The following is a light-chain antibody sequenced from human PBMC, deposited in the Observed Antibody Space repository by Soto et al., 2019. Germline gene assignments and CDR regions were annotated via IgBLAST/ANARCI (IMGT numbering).Light chain of an antibody. CDR2: LGS. CDR3: IPALQTMYT. Sequence: DIVMTQSPLSLPVTPGEPASISCRSSQSLLHSNGYNYLDWYLQMPGQSPQLLFYLGSNRASGVPDGFSSGRSATVSTLKISRVESEDVGVYYCIPALQTMYTFGQGTKLEIK. J-gene: IGKJ2*01. CDR1: QSLLHSNGYNY. V-gene: IGKV2-28*01.